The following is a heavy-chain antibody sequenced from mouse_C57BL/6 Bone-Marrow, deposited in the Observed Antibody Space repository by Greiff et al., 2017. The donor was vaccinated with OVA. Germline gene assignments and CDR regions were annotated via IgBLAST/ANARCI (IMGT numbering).Heavy chain of an antibody. D-gene: IGHD1-1*01. CDR3: ARHPHYYGSSYDAMDY. CDR2: ISNGGGST. Sequence: EVMLVESGGGLVQPGGSLKLSCAASGFTFSDYYMYWVRQTPEKRLEWVAYISNGGGSTYYPDTVKGRFTISRDNAKNTLYLQMSRLKSEDTAMYYCARHPHYYGSSYDAMDYWGQGTSVTVSS. CDR1: GFTFSDYY. J-gene: IGHJ4*01. V-gene: IGHV5-12*01.